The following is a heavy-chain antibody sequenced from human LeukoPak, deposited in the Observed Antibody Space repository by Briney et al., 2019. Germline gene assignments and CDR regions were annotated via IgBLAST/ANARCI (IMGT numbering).Heavy chain of an antibody. V-gene: IGHV3-30-3*01. CDR1: GFTFSSYA. CDR3: ASDMITFGGVF. CDR2: ISYDGSNK. Sequence: PGGSLRLSCAASGFTFSSYAMHWVRQAPGKGLEWVAVISYDGSNKYYADSVKGRFTISRDNSKNTLYLQMNSLRAEDTAVYYCASDMITFGGVFWGQGTLVTVSS. D-gene: IGHD3-16*01. J-gene: IGHJ4*02.